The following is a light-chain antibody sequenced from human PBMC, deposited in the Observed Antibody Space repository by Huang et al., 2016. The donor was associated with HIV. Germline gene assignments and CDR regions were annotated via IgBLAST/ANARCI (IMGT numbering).Light chain of an antibody. V-gene: IGKV3-11*01. Sequence: EIVLTQSPATLSLSPGERATLSCRASQSVNRYLAWYQQKPGKAPRLLLYDASTRATGIPGRFSGSGSGTAFTLTISSLEPEDFAVYYCQQRSSWPLTFGGGTKVEIK. CDR1: QSVNRY. J-gene: IGKJ4*01. CDR3: QQRSSWPLT. CDR2: DAS.